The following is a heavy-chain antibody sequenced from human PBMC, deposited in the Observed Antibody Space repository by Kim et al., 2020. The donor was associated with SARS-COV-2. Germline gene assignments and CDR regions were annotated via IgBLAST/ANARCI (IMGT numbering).Heavy chain of an antibody. CDR3: AKDRGSTSYTPSHFDL. J-gene: IGHJ2*01. Sequence: GGYLRLSCAASGFTFDDYAMHWVRQAPGKGLEWVSLISGDGGSTYYADSVKGQFTISRDNSKNSLYLQMNSLRTEDTALYYCAKDRGSTSYTPSHFDLWGRGTLVTVSS. CDR2: ISGDGGST. V-gene: IGHV3-43*02. CDR1: GFTFDDYA. D-gene: IGHD2-2*01.